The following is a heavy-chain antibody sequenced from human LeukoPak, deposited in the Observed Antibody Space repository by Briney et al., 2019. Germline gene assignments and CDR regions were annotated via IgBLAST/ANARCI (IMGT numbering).Heavy chain of an antibody. CDR1: GGSISSGSYY. D-gene: IGHD3-16*01. Sequence: SQTLSLTCTVSGGSISSGSYYWSWIRQPAGKGLEWIGRIYTSGSTNYNPSLKSRVTISVDTSKNQFSLKLSSVTAADTAVYYCARDQIGDYWGQGTLVTVSS. J-gene: IGHJ4*02. V-gene: IGHV4-61*02. CDR2: IYTSGST. CDR3: ARDQIGDY.